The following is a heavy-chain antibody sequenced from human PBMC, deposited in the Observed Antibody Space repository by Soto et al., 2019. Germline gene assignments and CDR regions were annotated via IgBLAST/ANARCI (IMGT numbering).Heavy chain of an antibody. Sequence: QVQLVESGGGVVQPGRSLGLSCAASGFTFNTYGMHWVRQAPGKGLEWVAAISYDGINKYYVDSVKGRFTISRDNSKNTLYVQMKSLRAEDTALYYCARSTQPTRGIHWYFDLWGRGILVTVSS. D-gene: IGHD1-26*01. CDR3: ARSTQPTRGIHWYFDL. CDR2: ISYDGINK. CDR1: GFTFNTYG. J-gene: IGHJ2*01. V-gene: IGHV3-30*03.